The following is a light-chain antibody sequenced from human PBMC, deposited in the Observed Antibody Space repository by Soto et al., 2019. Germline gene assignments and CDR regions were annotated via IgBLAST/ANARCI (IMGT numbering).Light chain of an antibody. Sequence: EIVVTQSPATLSVSPGERATLSCRASQSVSINLAWYQQKPGQAPRLLIYGASSRATGIPDRFSGSGSGTDFTLTISRLEPEDFAVYYCQQYNNWPPWTFGQGTKVDI. CDR3: QQYNNWPPWT. J-gene: IGKJ1*01. V-gene: IGKV3D-15*01. CDR1: QSVSIN. CDR2: GAS.